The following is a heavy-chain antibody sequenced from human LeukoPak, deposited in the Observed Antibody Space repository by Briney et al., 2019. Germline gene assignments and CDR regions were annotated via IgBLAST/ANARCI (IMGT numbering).Heavy chain of an antibody. Sequence: AGGSLRLSCAASGFTFDDYAMSWVRQAPGKGLEWVSYISSSGSTIYYADSVKGRFTISRDNSKNTLYLQMNSLRAEDTAVYYCAKDRTNYDFWSGSPEYWGQGTLVTVSS. CDR2: ISSSGSTI. CDR3: AKDRTNYDFWSGSPEY. V-gene: IGHV3-23*01. D-gene: IGHD3-3*01. CDR1: GFTFDDYA. J-gene: IGHJ4*02.